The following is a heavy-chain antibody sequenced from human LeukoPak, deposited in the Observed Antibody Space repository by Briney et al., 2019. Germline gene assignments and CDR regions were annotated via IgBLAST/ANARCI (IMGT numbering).Heavy chain of an antibody. CDR1: GYTFTSYA. V-gene: IGHV1-3*03. CDR2: INAGNGNT. Sequence: ASVKVSCKASGYTFTSYAMHWVRQAPGQRLEWMGWINAGNGNTKYSQEFQGRVTITRDTSASTAYMELSSLRSEDMAVYYCARGSPAYCSGGSCYSGSDDAFDIWGQGTMVTVSS. CDR3: ARGSPAYCSGGSCYSGSDDAFDI. D-gene: IGHD2-15*01. J-gene: IGHJ3*02.